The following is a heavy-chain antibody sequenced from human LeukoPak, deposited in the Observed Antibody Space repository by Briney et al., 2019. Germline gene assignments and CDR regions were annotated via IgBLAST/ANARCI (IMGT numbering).Heavy chain of an antibody. D-gene: IGHD4-23*01. CDR3: TTPPSSTPTLYYFDY. CDR1: GFTFDDYG. J-gene: IGHJ4*02. CDR2: IRSKAYGGTT. Sequence: SGGSLRLSCAASGFTFDDYGMSWVRQAPGKGLEWVSFIRSKAYGGTTEYAASVRGRFTISRDDSKSIAYLQMNSLKTEDTAVYYCTTPPSSTPTLYYFDYWGQGTLVTVSS. V-gene: IGHV3-49*04.